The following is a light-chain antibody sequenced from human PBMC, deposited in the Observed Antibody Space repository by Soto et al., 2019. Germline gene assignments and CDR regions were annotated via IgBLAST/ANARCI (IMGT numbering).Light chain of an antibody. Sequence: EIVLTQSPATLSVSPGERATLSCRASQSVSSNLAWYQQKPGQAPRLLIYGASTRATGIPARFSGTGSGTDFTLTVSSLQSEDFAVYYCQQYDNWPQTFGQGTKV. CDR1: QSVSSN. CDR3: QQYDNWPQT. V-gene: IGKV3-15*01. J-gene: IGKJ1*01. CDR2: GAS.